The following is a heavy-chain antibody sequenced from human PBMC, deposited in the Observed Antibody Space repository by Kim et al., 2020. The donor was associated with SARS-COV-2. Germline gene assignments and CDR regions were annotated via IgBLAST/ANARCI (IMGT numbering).Heavy chain of an antibody. CDR3: AREARNVVVVAAIPYYFD. CDR2: INHSGST. D-gene: IGHD2-15*01. V-gene: IGHV4-34*01. Sequence: SETLSLTCAVYGGSFSGYYWSWIRQPPGKGLEWIGEINHSGSTNYNPSLKSRVTISVDTSKNQFSLKLSSVTAADTAVYYCAREARNVVVVAAIPYYFD. CDR1: GGSFSGYY. J-gene: IGHJ4*01.